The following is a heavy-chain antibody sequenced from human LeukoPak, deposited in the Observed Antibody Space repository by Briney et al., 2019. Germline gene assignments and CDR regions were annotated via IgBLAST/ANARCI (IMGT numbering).Heavy chain of an antibody. Sequence: GGSLRLSCAASGFTFSSYWMSWVRQAPGKGLEWVANIKQDGSEKYYVDSVKGRFTISRDNAKNSLYLQMNSLRAEDTAVYYCAKDAFAIAAAGTRVDYWGQGTLVTVSS. V-gene: IGHV3-7*05. CDR2: IKQDGSEK. CDR1: GFTFSSYW. CDR3: AKDAFAIAAAGTRVDY. J-gene: IGHJ4*02. D-gene: IGHD6-13*01.